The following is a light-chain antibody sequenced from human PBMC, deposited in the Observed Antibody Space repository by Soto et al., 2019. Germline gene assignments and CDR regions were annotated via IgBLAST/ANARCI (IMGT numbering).Light chain of an antibody. V-gene: IGKV3-11*01. Sequence: EIVLTQSPATLSLSPGERATLSCRASQTVSSSLAWFQQKPGQAPRLLIYDVSVRATGIPARFSGSGSGTDFTLTISSLEPEDFAVYYCQQRSSWPTF. CDR1: QTVSSS. CDR3: QQRSSWPT. CDR2: DVS. J-gene: IGKJ3*01.